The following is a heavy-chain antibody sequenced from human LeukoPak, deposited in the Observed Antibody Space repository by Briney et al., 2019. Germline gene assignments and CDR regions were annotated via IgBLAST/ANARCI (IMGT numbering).Heavy chain of an antibody. D-gene: IGHD4-17*01. CDR2: ITGTHYTT. CDR1: GFTFSSFA. CDR3: TKDPNGDYVGAFDP. V-gene: IGHV3-23*01. Sequence: PGGSLRLSCAASGFTFSSFAMTWVRQAPGKGLEWVSSITGTHYTTYNTDSVKGRFTISRDNSKNTLYLQMNSLGADDTAVYYCTKDPNGDYVGAFDPWGQGALVTVSS. J-gene: IGHJ5*02.